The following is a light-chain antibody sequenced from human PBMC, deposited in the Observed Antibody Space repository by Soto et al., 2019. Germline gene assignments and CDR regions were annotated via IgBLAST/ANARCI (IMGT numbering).Light chain of an antibody. Sequence: QSALTQPPSVSGAPGQRVTISCTGSSSNIGAGYDVHWYQQLPGTAPKLLIYGNSNRPSGVPDRFSGCKSGTSASLAITGLQAEDEADYYCQSYDSSLSGSNVFGGGTKLTVL. CDR2: GNS. CDR3: QSYDSSLSGSNV. V-gene: IGLV1-40*01. CDR1: SSNIGAGYD. J-gene: IGLJ2*01.